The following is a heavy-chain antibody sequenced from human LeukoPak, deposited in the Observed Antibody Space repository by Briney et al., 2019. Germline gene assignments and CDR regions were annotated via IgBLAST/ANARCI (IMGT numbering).Heavy chain of an antibody. Sequence: GASVKVSCKASGGTFSSYAISWVRQAPGQGLERMGGIIPIFGTANYAQKFQGRVTITADESTSTAYMELSSLRSEDTAVYYCGGSRYYYDSSGYYDLDYWGQGTLVTVSS. V-gene: IGHV1-69*13. J-gene: IGHJ4*02. CDR3: GGSRYYYDSSGYYDLDY. CDR1: GGTFSSYA. D-gene: IGHD3-22*01. CDR2: IIPIFGTA.